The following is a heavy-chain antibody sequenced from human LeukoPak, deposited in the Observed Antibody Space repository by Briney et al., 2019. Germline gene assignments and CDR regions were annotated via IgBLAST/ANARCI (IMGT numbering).Heavy chain of an antibody. V-gene: IGHV4-59*12. Sequence: SETLSLTCIVSSGSISSYYWNWIRQPPGKGLEWIGYIYYSGSTNYNPSLKSRVTISLDTSKNQFSLKLSSVTAADTAVYYCARQQLVLNYFDYWGQGTLVTVSS. CDR2: IYYSGST. CDR1: SGSISSYY. CDR3: ARQQLVLNYFDY. J-gene: IGHJ4*02. D-gene: IGHD6-13*01.